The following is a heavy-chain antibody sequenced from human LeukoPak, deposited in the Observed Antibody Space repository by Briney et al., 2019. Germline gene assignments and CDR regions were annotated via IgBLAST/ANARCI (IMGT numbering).Heavy chain of an antibody. V-gene: IGHV1-2*02. CDR3: ARGMGVLVPAATWFDP. CDR1: GYTFIAYY. J-gene: IGHJ5*02. D-gene: IGHD2-2*01. CDR2: INPNSGGT. Sequence: ASVKVSCKASGYTFIAYYMHWVRQAPGQGLECMGWINPNSGGTNYAQKFQGRVTMTRDTSISTAYMDLSRLRSDDTAVYYCARGMGVLVPAATWFDPWGQGTLVTVSS.